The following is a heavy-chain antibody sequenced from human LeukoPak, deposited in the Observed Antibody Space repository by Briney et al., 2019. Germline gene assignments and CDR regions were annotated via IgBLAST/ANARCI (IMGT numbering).Heavy chain of an antibody. CDR1: GFTFTSSA. J-gene: IGHJ4*02. CDR3: AAEPYSSSWYAFPFI. Sequence: SVKASCKASGFTFTSSAMQWVRQARGQRLEWIGWIVVGSGNTNYAQKFQERVTITRDMSTSTAYMELSSLRSEDTAVYYCAAEPYSSSWYAFPFIWGQGTLVTVSS. CDR2: IVVGSGNT. V-gene: IGHV1-58*02. D-gene: IGHD6-13*01.